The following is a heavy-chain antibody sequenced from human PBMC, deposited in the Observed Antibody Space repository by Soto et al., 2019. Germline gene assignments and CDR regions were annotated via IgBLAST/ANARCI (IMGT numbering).Heavy chain of an antibody. Sequence: PSETLSLTCSVSGDSINSDKYYWGWIRQPPGKGLEWIGSIYFRGNTYYNPSLKTRVTISVDTSKNQFSLKLSSVTAADTAVYYCARHGYSSSWYPDYYYYYMDVWGKGTTVTVSS. J-gene: IGHJ6*03. CDR2: IYFRGNT. V-gene: IGHV4-39*01. CDR1: GDSINSDKYY. CDR3: ARHGYSSSWYPDYYYYYMDV. D-gene: IGHD6-13*01.